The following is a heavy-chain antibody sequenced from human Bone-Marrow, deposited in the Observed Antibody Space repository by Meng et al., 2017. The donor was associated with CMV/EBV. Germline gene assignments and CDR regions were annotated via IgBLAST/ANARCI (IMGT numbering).Heavy chain of an antibody. CDR3: ARADIVVVPAAMKFYYYGMDV. CDR1: GFTFKNSE. D-gene: IGHD2-2*01. CDR2: ISFSGTTT. Sequence: GESLKISCEASGFTFKNSEMNWVRQAPGRGLECVSYISFSGTTTYYAASVKGRFSVSRDNAKNSLYLQMNSLRAEDTALYYCARADIVVVPAAMKFYYYGMDVWGQGTTVTVSS. V-gene: IGHV3-48*03. J-gene: IGHJ6*02.